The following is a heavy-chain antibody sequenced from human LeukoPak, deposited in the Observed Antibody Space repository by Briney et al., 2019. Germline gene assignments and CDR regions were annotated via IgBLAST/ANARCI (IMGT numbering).Heavy chain of an antibody. CDR1: GFTFSSYD. CDR3: VRDWDHFDFDS. D-gene: IGHD1-26*01. Sequence: PGGSLRLSCAASGFTFSSYDMHWVRQAPGKGLVWVSRINPAGNYVNYADSVKGRFTISRDNAKNTVYLQMNRLRAEDTALFYCVRDWDHFDFDSWGQGTLVIVSS. J-gene: IGHJ5*01. CDR2: INPAGNYV. V-gene: IGHV3-74*01.